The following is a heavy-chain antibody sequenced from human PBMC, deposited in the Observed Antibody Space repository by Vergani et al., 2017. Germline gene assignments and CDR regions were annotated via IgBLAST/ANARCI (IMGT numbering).Heavy chain of an antibody. CDR2: IKSKADGETT. CDR3: TTGGGVFRFSVGPG. J-gene: IGHJ4*02. V-gene: IGHV3-15*01. Sequence: EVQLVESGGRLVKPGGSLRLSCAASGFTFSNAWLSWVRQAPGKGLEWVARIKSKADGETTDYAAPVKGRFSISRDDSKTTLYLEINSLKTEDTAVYYCTTGGGVFRFSVGPGGGQGTLVTVSS. CDR1: GFTFSNAW. D-gene: IGHD5/OR15-5a*01.